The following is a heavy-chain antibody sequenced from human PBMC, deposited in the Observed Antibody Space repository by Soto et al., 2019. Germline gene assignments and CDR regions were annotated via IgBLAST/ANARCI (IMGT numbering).Heavy chain of an antibody. CDR1: GFTFSSYS. Sequence: EVQLVESGGGLVQPGGSLRLSCAASGFTFSSYSMNWVRQAPGKGREWVSYISSSSSTIYYADSVKGRFTISRDNAKNSLYLHMNSLRAEDTAVYYCARDKAHIAVAGIWNNWFDPWGQGTLVTVSS. V-gene: IGHV3-48*01. D-gene: IGHD6-19*01. J-gene: IGHJ5*02. CDR3: ARDKAHIAVAGIWNNWFDP. CDR2: ISSSSSTI.